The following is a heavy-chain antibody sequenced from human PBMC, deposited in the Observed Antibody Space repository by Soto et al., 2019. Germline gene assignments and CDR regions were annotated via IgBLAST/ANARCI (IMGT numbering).Heavy chain of an antibody. CDR1: GGTSRSYT. D-gene: IGHD4-17*01. V-gene: IGHV1-69*02. CDR2: VIPTIGVS. Sequence: QVQLVQSGAGVKKPGSSVKVSCKASGGTSRSYTITWVRQAPGQGLEWMGRVIPTIGVSNYAQKFQGRVTITADKSTNTAYMELTSLRSEDTAIYYCARPCDYGDRLDVWGKGTTVTVSS. J-gene: IGHJ6*04. CDR3: ARPCDYGDRLDV.